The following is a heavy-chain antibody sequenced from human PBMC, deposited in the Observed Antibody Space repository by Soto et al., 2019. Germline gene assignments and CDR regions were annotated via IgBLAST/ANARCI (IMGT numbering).Heavy chain of an antibody. CDR3: AKDRTAVAEYNWFDP. V-gene: IGHV3-30*18. CDR2: IAYDGSNK. J-gene: IGHJ5*02. CDR1: GFTFSSYG. Sequence: QVQLVESGGGVVQPGRSLRLSCAASGFTFSSYGMHWVRQAPGKGLEWVAVIAYDGSNKYYADSVKGRFTISRDNSKNTLYLQMNSLRAEDTAVYYCAKDRTAVAEYNWFDPWGQGTLVTVSS. D-gene: IGHD6-19*01.